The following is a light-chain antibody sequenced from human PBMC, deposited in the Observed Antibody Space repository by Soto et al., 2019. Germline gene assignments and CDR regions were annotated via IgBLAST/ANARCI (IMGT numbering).Light chain of an antibody. CDR3: QQYHTWPS. CDR1: QTVRRN. J-gene: IGKJ5*01. Sequence: EVVMTQSPATLSVSPGESATLSCRASQTVRRNLSWYQQRPGQAPRLLIYDVFTRAAGIPARFSGSGSDTEFTLTISCLQSADFAVYYCQQYHTWPSLGQGTQLES. CDR2: DVF. V-gene: IGKV3-15*01.